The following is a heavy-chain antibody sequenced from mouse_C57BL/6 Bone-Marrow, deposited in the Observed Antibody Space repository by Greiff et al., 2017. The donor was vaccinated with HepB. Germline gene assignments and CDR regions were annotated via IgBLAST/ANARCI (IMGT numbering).Heavy chain of an antibody. CDR3: AGDSDYYGSSYRWYFDV. V-gene: IGHV12-3*01. Sequence: VKLMESGPGLVKPSQSLFLTCSITGFPITSGYNWIWIRQSPGKPLEWMGYITHSGETFYNPSLQSPISITRETSKNQFFLQLNSVTTEDTAMYYCAGDSDYYGSSYRWYFDVWGTGTTVTVSS. CDR1: GFPITSGYN. J-gene: IGHJ1*03. D-gene: IGHD1-1*01. CDR2: ITHSGET.